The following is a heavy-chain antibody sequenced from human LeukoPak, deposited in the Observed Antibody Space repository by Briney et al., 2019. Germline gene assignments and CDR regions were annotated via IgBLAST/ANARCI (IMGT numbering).Heavy chain of an antibody. J-gene: IGHJ4*02. CDR3: AKDLGFDY. V-gene: IGHV3-30-3*02. CDR1: GFTFSSYA. CDR2: ISYDGSEK. D-gene: IGHD3-16*01. Sequence: GGSLRLSCAASGFTFSSYAMHWVRQAPGKGLEWVAVISYDGSEKHYVDSVKGRFTISRDNSKNTLYLQMNSLRAEDTAVYYCAKDLGFDYWGQGTLVTVSS.